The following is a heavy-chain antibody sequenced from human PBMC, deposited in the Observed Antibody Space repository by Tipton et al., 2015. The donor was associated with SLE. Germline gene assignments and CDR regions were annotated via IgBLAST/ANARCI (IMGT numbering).Heavy chain of an antibody. J-gene: IGHJ4*02. Sequence: QVQLVQSGDEVKKPGASVKVSCKASGYTFTSYGINWVRQAPGQGLEWMGWISAYNGNTKYTQKFQGRVTMTTDTSTTTAYMELRGLRSDDTAVYYCARGDCSTTNCSPGGNWGQGTLVTVSS. D-gene: IGHD2-2*01. V-gene: IGHV1-18*01. CDR2: ISAYNGNT. CDR1: GYTFTSYG. CDR3: ARGDCSTTNCSPGGN.